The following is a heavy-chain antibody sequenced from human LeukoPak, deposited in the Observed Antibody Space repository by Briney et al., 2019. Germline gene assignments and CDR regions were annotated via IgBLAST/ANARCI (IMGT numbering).Heavy chain of an antibody. CDR1: GYTFTRYY. V-gene: IGHV1-8*03. J-gene: IGHJ4*02. CDR3: AKDGDWAFDH. D-gene: IGHD2-21*02. CDR2: MNPNSGNT. Sequence: SVKVSCKASGYTFTRYYMHRVRQAPGQGLEWMGWMNPNSGNTGYAQKFQGRVTITRNTSISTAYMELSSLRSEDTAVYYCAKDGDWAFDHWAQGTLVSVSS.